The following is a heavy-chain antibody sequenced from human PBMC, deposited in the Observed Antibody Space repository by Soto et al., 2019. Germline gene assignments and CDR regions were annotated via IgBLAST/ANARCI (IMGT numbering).Heavy chain of an antibody. CDR1: GFTFNIAW. D-gene: IGHD4-17*01. V-gene: IGHV3-15*07. Sequence: EVQLVESGGGLVKPGGSLRLSCAASGFTFNIAWMSCVRQAPGKGLEWVGHIKSKTDGGTTDYAAPVKGRFTISRDDSQNPLDLQMNSLTTEDAAVYFCSTNYYGPNSCGLGTLVTVSS. CDR3: STNYYGPNS. CDR2: IKSKTDGGTT. J-gene: IGHJ4*02.